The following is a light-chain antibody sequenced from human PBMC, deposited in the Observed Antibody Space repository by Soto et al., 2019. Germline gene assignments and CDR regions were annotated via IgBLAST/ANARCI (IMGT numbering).Light chain of an antibody. CDR3: SSYTSSSTPVV. CDR2: DVS. Sequence: QSALTQPASVSGSPGQSITISCTGTSSDVGGYNYVSWYQQHPGKAPKLMIYDVSNRPSGVSNRFSGSKSGNTASLTISGLXAXDXAXXYCSSYTSSSTPVVFGGGTKLTVL. V-gene: IGLV2-14*01. J-gene: IGLJ2*01. CDR1: SSDVGGYNY.